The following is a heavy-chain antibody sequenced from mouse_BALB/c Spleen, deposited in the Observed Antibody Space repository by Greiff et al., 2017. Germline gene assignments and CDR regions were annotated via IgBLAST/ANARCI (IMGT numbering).Heavy chain of an antibody. CDR2: IWSGGST. CDR1: GFSLTSYG. Sequence: QVQLKQSGPGLVQPSQSLSITCTVSGFSLTSYGVHWVRQSPGKGLEWLGVIWSGGSTDYNAAFISRLSISKDNSKSQVFFKMNSLQANDTAIYYCARKDGYYAMDYGGEGTSVTVSA. CDR3: ARKDGYYAMDY. V-gene: IGHV2-2*02. J-gene: IGHJ4*01. D-gene: IGHD2-3*01.